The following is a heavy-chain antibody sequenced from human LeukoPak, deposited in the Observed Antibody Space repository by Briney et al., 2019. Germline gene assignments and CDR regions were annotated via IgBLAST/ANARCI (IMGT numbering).Heavy chain of an antibody. Sequence: GGSLRLSCAASRFTFSRYAMHWVRQAPGKGLKWVAVIYYDGSNIHYADSMKGRFTISRDNSKNTLYLQMNSLRAEDTAVYYCARDRSADDAFDIWGQGTMVTVSS. CDR1: RFTFSRYA. V-gene: IGHV3-33*01. J-gene: IGHJ3*02. CDR3: ARDRSADDAFDI. CDR2: IYYDGSNI.